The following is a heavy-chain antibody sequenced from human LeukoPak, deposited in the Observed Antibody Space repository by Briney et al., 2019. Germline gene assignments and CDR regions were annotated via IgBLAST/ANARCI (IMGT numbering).Heavy chain of an antibody. Sequence: GGSLRLSCAASGFTFSSYAMSWVRQAPGEGLEWVSAISGSGGSTYYADSVKGRFTISRDNSKNTLYLQMNSLRAEDTAVYYCAKRGSSWYGIYYFDYWGQGTLVPVSS. D-gene: IGHD6-13*01. V-gene: IGHV3-23*01. CDR2: ISGSGGST. J-gene: IGHJ4*02. CDR3: AKRGSSWYGIYYFDY. CDR1: GFTFSSYA.